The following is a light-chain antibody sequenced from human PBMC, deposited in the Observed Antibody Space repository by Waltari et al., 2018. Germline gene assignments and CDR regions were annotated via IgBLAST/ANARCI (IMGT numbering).Light chain of an antibody. Sequence: QSALTQPASVSGSPGQSITISCSGTSSDVGGYNYVSWYQQHPGKAPKPMLYYVSNRPSGVSSRFSCSTSGNTASLTISGRQAEDEADYYCSSYTRSSTLGVFGGGTKLTVL. CDR3: SSYTRSSTLGV. CDR1: SSDVGGYNY. V-gene: IGLV2-14*03. CDR2: YVS. J-gene: IGLJ2*01.